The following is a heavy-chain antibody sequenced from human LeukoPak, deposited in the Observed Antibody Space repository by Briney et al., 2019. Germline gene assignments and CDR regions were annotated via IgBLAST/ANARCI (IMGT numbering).Heavy chain of an antibody. D-gene: IGHD6-6*01. CDR1: GYSFTTYW. V-gene: IGHV5-51*01. CDR3: ARPSSHSSSPTLDAFDI. J-gene: IGHJ3*02. Sequence: GESLKISCKGSGYSFTTYWIAWVRQMPGKGLEWMGIIYPGDSDTTYSPSFQGQVTISADKSISTAYLQWSSLKASDTAMYYCARPSSHSSSPTLDAFDIWGQGTMVTVSS. CDR2: IYPGDSDT.